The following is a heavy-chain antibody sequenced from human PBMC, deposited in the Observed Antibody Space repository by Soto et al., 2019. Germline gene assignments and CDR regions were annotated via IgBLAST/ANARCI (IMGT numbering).Heavy chain of an antibody. CDR1: EVTSSSYA. Sequence: RVACGAAEVTSSSYATSCVRQTPGKGLEWVSAISGSGGSTYYADSVKGRFTISRDNSKNTLYLQMNSLRAEDTAVYYCANMITFGGVIVPTAKYYFDYWGQGTLVTVSS. CDR2: ISGSGGST. V-gene: IGHV3-23*01. CDR3: ANMITFGGVIVPTAKYYFDY. J-gene: IGHJ4*02. D-gene: IGHD3-16*02.